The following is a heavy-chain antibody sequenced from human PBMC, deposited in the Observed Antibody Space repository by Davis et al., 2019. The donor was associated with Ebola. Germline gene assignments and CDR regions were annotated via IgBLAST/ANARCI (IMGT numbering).Heavy chain of an antibody. CDR3: ARDVRGITGPSEY. CDR2: ISTYSGNT. CDR1: GYTFTSYG. D-gene: IGHD1-1*01. J-gene: IGHJ4*02. Sequence: ASVKVSCKASGYTFTSYGMNWVRQAPGQGLEWMGWISTYSGNTNYAQKLQGRVTMTTDTSTITAYMELRSLRSDDTAVYYCARDVRGITGPSEYWGKGTLVTVSS. V-gene: IGHV1-18*01.